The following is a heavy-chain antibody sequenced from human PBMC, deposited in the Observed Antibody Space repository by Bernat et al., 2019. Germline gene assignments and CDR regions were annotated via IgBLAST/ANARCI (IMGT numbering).Heavy chain of an antibody. Sequence: QVQLQESLPGLVKPSETLSLTCTVSGGSISNYYWGWVRQPPGKELEWIGYVSYTGSTHYTPHLKNQATVSLDTSDNQFSLNLSYVTAAETAVYYCARMFPPLTDYYFDSWGQGTLVTVSS. D-gene: IGHD3-10*02. V-gene: IGHV4-59*08. CDR1: GGSISNYY. CDR3: ARMFPPLTDYYFDS. CDR2: VSYTGST. J-gene: IGHJ4*02.